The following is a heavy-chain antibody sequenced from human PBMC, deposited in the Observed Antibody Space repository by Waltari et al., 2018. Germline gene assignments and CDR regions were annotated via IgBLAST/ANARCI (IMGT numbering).Heavy chain of an antibody. CDR2: IYYTGST. Sequence: QVQLQASGPSLLKPSETLSLICTVSGGSLSGFYWSWVRQPPGKGLDWIGYIYYTGSTNFNPSLKSRVTMSVDTSKNQFSLKLSSVTAVDTAFYYCARGGGGDWEWFDPWGQGTLVTVSS. D-gene: IGHD2-21*02. CDR1: GGSLSGFY. CDR3: ARGGGGDWEWFDP. V-gene: IGHV4-59*01. J-gene: IGHJ5*02.